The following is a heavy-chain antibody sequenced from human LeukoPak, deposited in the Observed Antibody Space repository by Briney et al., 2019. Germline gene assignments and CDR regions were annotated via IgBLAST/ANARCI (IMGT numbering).Heavy chain of an antibody. J-gene: IGHJ5*02. CDR3: AMTDYSSRWYGWFDP. CDR2: IYHSGST. D-gene: IGHD6-13*01. Sequence: SETLSLTCTVSGYSISSGYYWGWIRQPPGKGLEWIGSIYHSGSTYYNPSLKGRVTISVDTSKNQFSLKLSAVTAADTAVYYCAMTDYSSRWYGWFDPWGQGTLVTVS. CDR1: GYSISSGYY. V-gene: IGHV4-38-2*02.